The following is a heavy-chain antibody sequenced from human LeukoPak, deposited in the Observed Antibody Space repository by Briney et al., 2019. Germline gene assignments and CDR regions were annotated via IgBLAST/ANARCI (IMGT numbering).Heavy chain of an antibody. CDR2: ISYDGSNK. CDR3: AKDQGYCSGGSCYSGDY. Sequence: GGSLRLSCAASGFTFSSYGMHWVREAPGKGLEWVAVISYDGSNKYYADSVKGRFTISRDNSKNTLYLQMNSLRAEDTAVYYCAKDQGYCSGGSCYSGDYWGQGTLVTVSS. J-gene: IGHJ4*02. CDR1: GFTFSSYG. D-gene: IGHD2-15*01. V-gene: IGHV3-30*18.